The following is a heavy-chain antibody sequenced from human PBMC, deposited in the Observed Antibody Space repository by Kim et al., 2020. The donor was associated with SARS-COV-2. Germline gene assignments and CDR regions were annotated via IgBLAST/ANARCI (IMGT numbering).Heavy chain of an antibody. CDR2: INAGNGNT. Sequence: ASVKVSCKASGYTFTSYAMHWVRQAPGQRLEWMGWINAGNGNTKYSQKFQGRVTITRDTSASTAYMELSSLRSEGTAVYYCARDAAPSRFDPWGQGALVTVSS. CDR3: ARDAAPSRFDP. V-gene: IGHV1-3*01. CDR1: GYTFTSYA. D-gene: IGHD6-25*01. J-gene: IGHJ5*02.